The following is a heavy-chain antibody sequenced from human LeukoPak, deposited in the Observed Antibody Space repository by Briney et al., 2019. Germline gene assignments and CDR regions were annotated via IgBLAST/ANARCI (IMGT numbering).Heavy chain of an antibody. CDR2: IWPSGST. CDR1: GGSISTYY. Sequence: SETLSLTCSVSGGSISTYYWSWIRQSPGQGLEWIGYIWPSGSTNYNPSLSGRVAISLDKSRNHFTLMVTAVTAADTAFYYCARKGPEHLPTYFDHWGRGILVTVSS. D-gene: IGHD2-21*01. CDR3: ARKGPEHLPTYFDH. V-gene: IGHV4-4*08. J-gene: IGHJ4*02.